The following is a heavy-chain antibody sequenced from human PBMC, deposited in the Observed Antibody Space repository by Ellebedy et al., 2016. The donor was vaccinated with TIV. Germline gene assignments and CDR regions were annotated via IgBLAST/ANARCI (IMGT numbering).Heavy chain of an antibody. J-gene: IGHJ3*02. Sequence: GESLKISCKGSGYSFTSYWISWVRQMPGKGLEWMGRIDPSDSYTNYSPSFQGHVTISADKSISTAYLQWSSLKASDTAMYYCARLWVVGATGTDAFDIWGQGTMVTVSS. D-gene: IGHD1-26*01. CDR2: IDPSDSYT. CDR3: ARLWVVGATGTDAFDI. V-gene: IGHV5-10-1*01. CDR1: GYSFTSYW.